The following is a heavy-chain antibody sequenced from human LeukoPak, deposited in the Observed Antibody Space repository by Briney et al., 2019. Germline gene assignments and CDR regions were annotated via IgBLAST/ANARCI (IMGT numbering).Heavy chain of an antibody. J-gene: IGHJ4*02. Sequence: GGSLRLSCAASGFTFSDYYMSWIRQAPGKGLEWVSGINWNGGSTGYADSVKGRFTISRDNAKNSLYLQMNSLRAEDTALYHCARDYYGSGSRPGGFDYWGQGTLVTVSS. V-gene: IGHV3-20*01. CDR1: GFTFSDYY. CDR2: INWNGGST. CDR3: ARDYYGSGSRPGGFDY. D-gene: IGHD3-10*01.